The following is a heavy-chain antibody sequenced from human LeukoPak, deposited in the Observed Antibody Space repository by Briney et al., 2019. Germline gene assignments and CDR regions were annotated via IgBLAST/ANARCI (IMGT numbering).Heavy chain of an antibody. J-gene: IGHJ3*02. CDR2: ISNSGSDM. CDR3: ARDRPSYGSDAFDI. CDR1: GFTFSDYY. V-gene: IGHV3-11*04. D-gene: IGHD5-18*01. Sequence: GGSLRLSCAGSGFTFSDYYMSWIRQAPGKGLDWVSYISNSGSDMYYADSVKGRFTMSRDNAKNSLYLLMNSLRAEDTAVYYCARDRPSYGSDAFDIWGQGTMVTVSS.